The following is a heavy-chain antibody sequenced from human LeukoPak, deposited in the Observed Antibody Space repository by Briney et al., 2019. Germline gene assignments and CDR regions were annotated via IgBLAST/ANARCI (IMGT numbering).Heavy chain of an antibody. Sequence: PGGSLRLSCAASGFTFSSYTMNWVRQAPGKGLEWVSSISSSSTYIYYADSVKGRFTISRDNAKNSLYLQMNSLRAEDTAVHYCARTTVTSYFYYYMDVWGKGTTVTVSS. J-gene: IGHJ6*03. CDR1: GFTFSSYT. CDR3: ARTTVTSYFYYYMDV. CDR2: ISSSSTYI. V-gene: IGHV3-21*01. D-gene: IGHD4-17*01.